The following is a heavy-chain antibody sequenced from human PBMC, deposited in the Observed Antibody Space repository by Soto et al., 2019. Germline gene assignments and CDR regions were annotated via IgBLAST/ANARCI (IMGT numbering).Heavy chain of an antibody. V-gene: IGHV4-31*03. Sequence: QVQLQESGPGLVKPSQTLSLTCTVSGGSISSGGYYWYWIRQHPGKGLEWIGYIYYSGTTYYNPSLKSRVTISGDPSQNXXSLKLSSVTAADTAVYYCAASCVACGGFNYYGMDVWGQGTTVTVSS. CDR3: AASCVACGGFNYYGMDV. D-gene: IGHD2-21*01. CDR2: IYYSGTT. J-gene: IGHJ6*02. CDR1: GGSISSGGYY.